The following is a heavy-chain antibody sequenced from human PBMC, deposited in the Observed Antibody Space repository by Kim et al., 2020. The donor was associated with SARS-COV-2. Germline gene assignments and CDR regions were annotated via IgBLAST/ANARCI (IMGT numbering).Heavy chain of an antibody. V-gene: IGHV3-21*01. CDR2: ISSSSSYI. CDR1: GFTFSSYS. CDR3: ARAVDIVVVPAAFGY. D-gene: IGHD2-2*01. Sequence: GGSLRLSCAASGFTFSSYSMNWVRQAPGKGLEWVSSISSSSSYIYYADSVKGRFTISRDNAKNSLYLQMNSLRAEDTAVYYCARAVDIVVVPAAFGYWGQGTLVTVSS. J-gene: IGHJ4*02.